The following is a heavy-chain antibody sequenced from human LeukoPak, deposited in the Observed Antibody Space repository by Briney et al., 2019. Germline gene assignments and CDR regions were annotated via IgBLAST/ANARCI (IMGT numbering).Heavy chain of an antibody. CDR1: GFTFSSYS. D-gene: IGHD7-27*01. CDR2: ISSSSSYI. Sequence: GGSLRLSCAAPGFTFSSYSMNWVRQAPGKGLEWVSSISSSSSYIYYADSEKGRFTISRDNSNNTVHLQMNSLRVEDTAMYYCARASWGYDFDYWGLGALVTVSS. J-gene: IGHJ4*02. V-gene: IGHV3-21*04. CDR3: ARASWGYDFDY.